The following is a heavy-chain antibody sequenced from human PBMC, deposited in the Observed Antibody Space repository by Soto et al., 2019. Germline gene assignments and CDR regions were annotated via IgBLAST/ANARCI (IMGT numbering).Heavy chain of an antibody. CDR2: ISAYNGNT. J-gene: IGHJ3*02. CDR3: ARKGRRYDILTGYYLGDAFDI. D-gene: IGHD3-9*01. CDR1: GYTFTSYG. Sequence: QVQLVQSGAEVKKPGASMKVSCKASGYTFTSYGISWVRQAPGQGLEWMGWISAYNGNTNYAQKLQGRVTMTTDTSTSTAYMELRSLRSDDTAVYYCARKGRRYDILTGYYLGDAFDIWGQGTMVTVSS. V-gene: IGHV1-18*01.